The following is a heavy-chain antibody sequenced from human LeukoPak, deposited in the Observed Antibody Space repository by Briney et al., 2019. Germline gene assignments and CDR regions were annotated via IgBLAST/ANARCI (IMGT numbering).Heavy chain of an antibody. CDR3: ARGREVLSGPQDIVVVVAATTAFDY. CDR1: GGSISSSSYY. D-gene: IGHD2-15*01. Sequence: PSETLSLTCTVSGGSISSSSYYWSWIRQPPGKGLEWIGEINHSGSTNYNPSLKSRVTISVDTSKNQFSLKLSSVTAADTAVYYCARGREVLSGPQDIVVVVAATTAFDYWGQGTLVTVSS. CDR2: INHSGST. V-gene: IGHV4-39*07. J-gene: IGHJ4*02.